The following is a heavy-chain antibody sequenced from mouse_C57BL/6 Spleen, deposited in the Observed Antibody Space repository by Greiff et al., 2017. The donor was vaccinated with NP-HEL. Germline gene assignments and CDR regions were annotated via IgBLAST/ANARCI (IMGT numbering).Heavy chain of an antibody. D-gene: IGHD2-4*01. J-gene: IGHJ4*01. CDR2: IYPSNGGT. Sequence: VQLQQPGTELVKPGASVKLSCKASGYTFTSYWMHWVKQRPGQGLEWIGNIYPSNGGTNYNEKFKSKATLTVDKSSSTAYMQLSSLTSEDSAGYYCSRGGTYDYDLAMDYWGQGTSVTVSS. V-gene: IGHV1-53*01. CDR1: GYTFTSYW. CDR3: SRGGTYDYDLAMDY.